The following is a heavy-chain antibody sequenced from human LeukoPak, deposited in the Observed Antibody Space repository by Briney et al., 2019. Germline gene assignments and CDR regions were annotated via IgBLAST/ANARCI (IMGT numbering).Heavy chain of an antibody. V-gene: IGHV3-69-1*01. CDR3: ARDSNMGGALDY. Sequence: PGGSLRLSCATSGFTFNNYNMNWVRQAPGKGLEWVSYISSGPTIYYADSVKGRFTISRDNAKNSLYLQMNSLRAEDTAVYYCARDSNMGGALDYWGQGTLVTVSS. CDR1: GFTFNNYN. CDR2: ISSGPTI. D-gene: IGHD1-26*01. J-gene: IGHJ4*02.